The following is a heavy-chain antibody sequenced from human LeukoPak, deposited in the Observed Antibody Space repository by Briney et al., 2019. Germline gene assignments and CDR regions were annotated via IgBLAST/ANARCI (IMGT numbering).Heavy chain of an antibody. J-gene: IGHJ3*02. CDR2: IYTSGST. CDR3: ARLAPAFDI. Sequence: PSQTLSLTCTVSGGSISSGSYYWSWIRQPAGKGLEWIGRIYTSGSTNYNPSLKSRVTISVDTSKNQFSLKLSSVTAADTAVCYCARLAPAFDIWGQGTMVTVSS. V-gene: IGHV4-61*02. CDR1: GGSISSGSYY.